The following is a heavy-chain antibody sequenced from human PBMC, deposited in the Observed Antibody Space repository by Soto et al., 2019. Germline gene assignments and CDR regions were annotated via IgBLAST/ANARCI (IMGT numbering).Heavy chain of an antibody. CDR2: ISAYNGNT. CDR1: GYTFTSYG. D-gene: IGHD3-16*01. Sequence: QVQLVQSGAEVKKPGASVKVSCKASGYTFTSYGISWVRQAPGQGLEWMGWISAYNGNTNYAQKLQGRVTMTTDTSTSTDYMERRSLRSDDTAVYYCARDHEVGDYIWGSGIDYWGQGTLVTVSS. V-gene: IGHV1-18*01. CDR3: ARDHEVGDYIWGSGIDY. J-gene: IGHJ4*02.